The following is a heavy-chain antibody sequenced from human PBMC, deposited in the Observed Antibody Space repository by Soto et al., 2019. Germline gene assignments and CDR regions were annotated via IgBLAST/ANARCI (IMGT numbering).Heavy chain of an antibody. J-gene: IGHJ5*02. D-gene: IGHD3-10*01. V-gene: IGHV4-31*03. CDR1: GGSISSGGYY. Sequence: PSETLSLTCTVSGGSISSGGYYRSWIRQHPGKGLEWIGYIYYGGSTYYNPSLKSRVTISVDTSKNQFSLKLSSVTAADTAVYYCAREMVRGVIKWFDPWGQGTLVTVSS. CDR3: AREMVRGVIKWFDP. CDR2: IYYGGST.